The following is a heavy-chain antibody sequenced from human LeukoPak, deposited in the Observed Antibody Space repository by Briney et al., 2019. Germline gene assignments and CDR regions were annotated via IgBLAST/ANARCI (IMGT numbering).Heavy chain of an antibody. V-gene: IGHV3-74*01. CDR3: ARVQGHPPNGLDI. D-gene: IGHD2-8*01. J-gene: IGHJ3*02. CDR2: INSDGSST. Sequence: GGSLRLSCAASGFTFNTYAMSWVRQTPGKGLVWVSRINSDGSSTSYADAVKGRFTISRDNAKNTAYLQMNSLRAEDTAVYYCARVQGHPPNGLDIWGQGTMVTVSS. CDR1: GFTFNTYA.